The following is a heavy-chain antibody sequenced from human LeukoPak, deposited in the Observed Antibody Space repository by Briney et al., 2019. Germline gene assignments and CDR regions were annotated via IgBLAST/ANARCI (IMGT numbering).Heavy chain of an antibody. V-gene: IGHV5-51*01. Sequence: GESLKISCKGSGYSFTTYWIGWVRQMPGKGLEWMGIIYPGDSDTRYSPSFQGQVTISADKSISTAYLQWSSLKASDTAMYYCARPVAAADHLDNYYFDYWGQGTLVTVSS. CDR2: IYPGDSDT. D-gene: IGHD6-13*01. CDR3: ARPVAAADHLDNYYFDY. J-gene: IGHJ4*02. CDR1: GYSFTTYW.